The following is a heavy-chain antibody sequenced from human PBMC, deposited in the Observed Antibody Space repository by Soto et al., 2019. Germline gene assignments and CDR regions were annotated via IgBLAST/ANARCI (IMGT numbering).Heavy chain of an antibody. J-gene: IGHJ3*01. D-gene: IGHD1-7*01. CDR1: EFTFRSYW. CDR3: ARSLPGTYGAFDL. CDR2: ISGDGRST. V-gene: IGHV3-74*01. Sequence: EVQLVDSGGGLVQPGGSLRLSCAASEFTFRSYWMHWVRQSPGKGLVWVSRISGDGRSTNYADSVKGRFTISRDNAKNTVYLQLDSLRAEDTAVYYCARSLPGTYGAFDLWGQGTMVTVSS.